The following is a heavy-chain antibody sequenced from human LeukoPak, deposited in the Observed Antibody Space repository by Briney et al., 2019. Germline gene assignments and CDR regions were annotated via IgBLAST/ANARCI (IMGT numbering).Heavy chain of an antibody. CDR3: ARDPWGELPEKDAFDI. Sequence: SLRLSCAASGFTFDDYAMHWVRQAPGKGLEWVSGISWNSGSIGYADSVKGRFTISRDNAKNSLYLQMNSLRAEDTAVYYCARDPWGELPEKDAFDIWGQGTMVTVSS. D-gene: IGHD2-15*01. V-gene: IGHV3-9*01. CDR2: ISWNSGSI. J-gene: IGHJ3*02. CDR1: GFTFDDYA.